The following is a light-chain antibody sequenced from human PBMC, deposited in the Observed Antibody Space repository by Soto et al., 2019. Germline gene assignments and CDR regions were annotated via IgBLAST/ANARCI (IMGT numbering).Light chain of an antibody. Sequence: DIQMTQSPCTLAASIGDRVTITCRASQTISNWLAWYQQKPGKAPNLLMYDASKLKSGVPSRFSGSGSGTEFTLTISSLQPDDFATYYCQQYHTYSTFGQGTKVDIK. J-gene: IGKJ1*01. V-gene: IGKV1-5*01. CDR3: QQYHTYST. CDR2: DAS. CDR1: QTISNW.